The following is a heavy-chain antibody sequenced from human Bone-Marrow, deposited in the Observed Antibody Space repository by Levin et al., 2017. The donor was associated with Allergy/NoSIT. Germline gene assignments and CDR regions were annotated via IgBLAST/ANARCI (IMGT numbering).Heavy chain of an antibody. D-gene: IGHD2-15*01. Sequence: GGSLRLSFAASGFTFSSYAMSWVRQAPGKGLEWVSAISGSGGSTYYADSVKGRFTISRDNSKNTLYLQMNSLRAEDTAVYYCAKGSGGSCYSDFYLDYWGQGTLVTVSS. CDR2: ISGSGGST. CDR1: GFTFSSYA. J-gene: IGHJ4*02. V-gene: IGHV3-23*01. CDR3: AKGSGGSCYSDFYLDY.